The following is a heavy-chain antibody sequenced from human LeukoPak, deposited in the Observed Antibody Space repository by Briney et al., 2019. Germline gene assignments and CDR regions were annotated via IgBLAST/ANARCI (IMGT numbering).Heavy chain of an antibody. V-gene: IGHV3-23*01. D-gene: IGHD3-22*01. CDR3: AKGSSSGAYYYDSSGYWYDY. CDR1: GFTFSSYG. J-gene: IGHJ4*02. CDR2: ISGSGGST. Sequence: GGSLRLSCAASGFTFSSYGMSWVRQAPGKGLEWVSAISGSGGSTYYADSVKGRFTISRDNSRNTRYLQMNSLRAEDTAVYSCAKGSSSGAYYYDSSGYWYDYWGQGTLLTVPS.